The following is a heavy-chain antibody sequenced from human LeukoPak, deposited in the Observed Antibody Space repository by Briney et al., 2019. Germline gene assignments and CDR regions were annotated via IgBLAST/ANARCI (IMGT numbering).Heavy chain of an antibody. Sequence: GGSLRLSCAASGFTFSNCWMSWVRQVPGKGPEWVANIKEDGRETYYLDSVEGRFTISRDNARNSLELQMNSLTVEDTAIYYCAKAQNFWPSAFFDSWGQGTLVTVSS. D-gene: IGHD1-7*01. J-gene: IGHJ4*02. CDR3: AKAQNFWPSAFFDS. CDR1: GFTFSNCW. V-gene: IGHV3-7*01. CDR2: IKEDGRET.